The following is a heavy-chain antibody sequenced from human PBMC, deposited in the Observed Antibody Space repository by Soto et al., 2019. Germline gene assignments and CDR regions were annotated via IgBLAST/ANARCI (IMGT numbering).Heavy chain of an antibody. CDR3: AREVYDSSTFDY. CDR2: IYYSGST. J-gene: IGHJ4*02. CDR1: GGSISSGDDY. D-gene: IGHD3-22*01. V-gene: IGHV4-30-4*01. Sequence: PSETLSLTCTVSGGSISSGDDYWSWIRQPPGKGLEWIGYIYYSGSTYYNPSLKSRVTISVDTSKNQFSLKLSSVTAADTAVYYCAREVYDSSTFDYWGQGTLVTVSS.